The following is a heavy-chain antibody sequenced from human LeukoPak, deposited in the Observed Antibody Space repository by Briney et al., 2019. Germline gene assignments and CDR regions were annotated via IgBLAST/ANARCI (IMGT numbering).Heavy chain of an antibody. D-gene: IGHD3-3*01. V-gene: IGHV5-51*01. J-gene: IGHJ5*02. Sequence: GESLKISCKASGYSLTTYWIGWVRQMPGKGLEWMGIIFPGDSDTRYSPSFQGQVTISADKSISTAYLQWSSLKASDTGMYYCARAEDFWSGYRRGRSNWFDPWGQGTLVTVSS. CDR1: GYSLTTYW. CDR2: IFPGDSDT. CDR3: ARAEDFWSGYRRGRSNWFDP.